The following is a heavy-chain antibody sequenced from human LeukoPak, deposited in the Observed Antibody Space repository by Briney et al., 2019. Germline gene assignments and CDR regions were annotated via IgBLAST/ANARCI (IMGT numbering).Heavy chain of an antibody. CDR3: ATFTPQRYPGFYRYFDS. CDR1: GFTFSDHS. V-gene: IGHV3-48*04. D-gene: IGHD3-22*01. CDR2: ITNSSSAT. Sequence: GGSLRLSCAASGFTFSDHSMSWVRQAPGTGLEWVSYITNSSSATSYADSVKGRFTISRDNAKNSLYLQMNSLRAEDTAVYYCATFTPQRYPGFYRYFDSWGQGTLVTVSS. J-gene: IGHJ4*02.